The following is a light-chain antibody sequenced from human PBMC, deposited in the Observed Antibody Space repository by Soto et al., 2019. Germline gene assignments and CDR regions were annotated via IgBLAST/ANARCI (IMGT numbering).Light chain of an antibody. CDR3: QQRSPWSWLT. J-gene: IGKJ4*01. CDR1: QSVNNY. CDR2: DVF. Sequence: EIVLTQSPATLSLSPGERATLSCRASQSVNNYLAWYQQKPGQAPRLVIYDVFNRATGTPARFSGSGSGTYFTLTIISIAAEEFGGYYCQQRSPWSWLTFGGGTRVEIK. V-gene: IGKV3-11*01.